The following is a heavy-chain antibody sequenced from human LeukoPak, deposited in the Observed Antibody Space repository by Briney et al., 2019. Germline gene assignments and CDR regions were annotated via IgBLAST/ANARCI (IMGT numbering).Heavy chain of an antibody. CDR3: ARSSGYYDY. CDR2: ISGSGGST. D-gene: IGHD3-22*01. J-gene: IGHJ4*02. Sequence: PGGSLRLSCAASGFTFSSYAMSWVRQAPGQGLEWVSVISGSGGSTYYADSVKGRFTISRDNSKNTLYLQMSSVRAEDTAVYYCARSSGYYDYWGQGTLVTVSS. V-gene: IGHV3-23*01. CDR1: GFTFSSYA.